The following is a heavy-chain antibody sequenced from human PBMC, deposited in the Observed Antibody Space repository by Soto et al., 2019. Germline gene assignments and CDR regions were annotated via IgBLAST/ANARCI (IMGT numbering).Heavy chain of an antibody. J-gene: IGHJ6*04. Sequence: PGGSLRLSCAASGFTFSSYAMSWVRQAPGKGLEWVSAISGSGGSTYYADSVKGRFTISRDNSKNTLYLQMNSLRAEDTAVYYCAKDREGIVVVPAAYMDVWGKGTTVTV. CDR3: AKDREGIVVVPAAYMDV. V-gene: IGHV3-23*01. D-gene: IGHD2-2*01. CDR2: ISGSGGST. CDR1: GFTFSSYA.